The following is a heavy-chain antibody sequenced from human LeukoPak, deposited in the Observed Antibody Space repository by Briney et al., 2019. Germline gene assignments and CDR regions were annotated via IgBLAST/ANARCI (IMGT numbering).Heavy chain of an antibody. D-gene: IGHD3-10*01. CDR3: ARGFRRGGGFDP. J-gene: IGHJ5*02. V-gene: IGHV4-59*01. Sequence: SETLSLTCTVSGCSISSYYWSWVRQPPGKGLEWVGYIYYSGSTNYNPSLKSRLTISVDTSKNQFSLKLSSVTAADTAVYYCARGFRRGGGFDPWGQGTLVTVSS. CDR2: IYYSGST. CDR1: GCSISSYY.